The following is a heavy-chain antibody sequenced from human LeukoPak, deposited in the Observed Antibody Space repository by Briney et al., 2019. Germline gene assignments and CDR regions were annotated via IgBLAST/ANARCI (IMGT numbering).Heavy chain of an antibody. D-gene: IGHD3-10*01. V-gene: IGHV3-48*01. Sequence: GGSLRLSCAASDSMSRRFKMNWVRQAPGKGLEWVSYISDDSSTIHYADSVKGRFTISRDNAENSLYLQMNSLIAEDTAVYYCARGGYNYGSVFDYWGQGTLVTVSS. J-gene: IGHJ4*02. CDR2: ISDDSSTI. CDR3: ARGGYNYGSVFDY. CDR1: DSMSRRFK.